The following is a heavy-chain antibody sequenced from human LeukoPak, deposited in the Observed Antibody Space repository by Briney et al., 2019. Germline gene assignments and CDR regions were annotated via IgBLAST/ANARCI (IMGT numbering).Heavy chain of an antibody. J-gene: IGHJ3*02. D-gene: IGHD2-21*02. Sequence: GGSLRLSCAASGFTFSSYGMHWVRQAPGKGLEWVSYISSSGSTIYYADSVKGRFTISRDNAKNSLYLQMNSLRAEDTAVYYCASVVVTAIPSPFDIWGQGTMVTVSS. CDR2: ISSSGSTI. V-gene: IGHV3-48*04. CDR1: GFTFSSYG. CDR3: ASVVVTAIPSPFDI.